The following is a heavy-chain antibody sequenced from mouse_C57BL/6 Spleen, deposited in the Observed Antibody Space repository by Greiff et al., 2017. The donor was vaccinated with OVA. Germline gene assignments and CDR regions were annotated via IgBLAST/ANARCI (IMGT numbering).Heavy chain of an antibody. V-gene: IGHV2-2*01. CDR1: GFSLTSYG. Sequence: QVQLKESGPGLVQPSQSLSITCTVSGFSLTSYGVHWVRQSPGKGLEWLGVIWSGGSTDYNAAFISRLSISKDNSKSQVFFKMNSLQADDTAIYYCARNRLLSYYFDYWGQGTTLTVSS. J-gene: IGHJ2*01. CDR3: ARNRLLSYYFDY. CDR2: IWSGGST. D-gene: IGHD2-10*01.